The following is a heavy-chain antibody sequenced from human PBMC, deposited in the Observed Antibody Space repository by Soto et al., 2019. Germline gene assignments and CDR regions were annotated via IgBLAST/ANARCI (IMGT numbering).Heavy chain of an antibody. CDR2: IWYDGNKK. Sequence: SGGSLRLSCAASGFSFSSSGMHWVRQAPGKGLEWVAVIWYDGNKKYYGDSVRGRFTISRDNSKNTLYLEMNSLRAEDTAVYYCGVANTGLLDYWGQGTLVTVSS. CDR3: GVANTGLLDY. D-gene: IGHD5-12*01. V-gene: IGHV3-33*03. CDR1: GFSFSSSG. J-gene: IGHJ4*02.